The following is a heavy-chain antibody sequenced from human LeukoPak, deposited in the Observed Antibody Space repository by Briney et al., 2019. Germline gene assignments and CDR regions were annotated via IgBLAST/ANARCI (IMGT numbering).Heavy chain of an antibody. D-gene: IGHD6-13*01. CDR1: GYTFTGYY. CDR3: ARASSSWYQAFDI. CDR2: INPNSGGT. V-gene: IGHV1-2*02. J-gene: IGHJ3*02. Sequence: ASVKVSCKASGYTFTGYYMHWVRQAPGQGLEWMGWINPNSGGTNYAQKFQGRVTMTRDTSISTAYMELSRLRSDDTVVYYCARASSSWYQAFDIWGQGTMVTVSS.